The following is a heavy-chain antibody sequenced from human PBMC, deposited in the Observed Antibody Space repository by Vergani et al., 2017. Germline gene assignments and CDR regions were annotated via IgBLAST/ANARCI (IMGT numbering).Heavy chain of an antibody. CDR1: GFTFSSYW. CDR3: ARDYSSGWFSYYYYGMDV. J-gene: IGHJ6*02. D-gene: IGHD6-19*01. Sequence: EVQLVESGGGLVQPGGSLRLSCAASGFTFSSYWMSWVRQAPGKGLEWVANIKQDGSEKYYVDSVKGRFTISRDNAKNSLYLQMNSLRAEDTAVYYCARDYSSGWFSYYYYGMDVWGQGTTVTVSS. V-gene: IGHV3-7*01. CDR2: IKQDGSEK.